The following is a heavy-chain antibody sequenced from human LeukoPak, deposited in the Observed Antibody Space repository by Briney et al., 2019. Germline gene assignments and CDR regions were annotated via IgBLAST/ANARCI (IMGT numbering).Heavy chain of an antibody. D-gene: IGHD5-24*01. V-gene: IGHV3-23*01. CDR3: AKGSDGYNSWYFDY. Sequence: PGGSLRLSCAASGFTFSEYAMSWVRQAPGKGLEWASFISGNGGTTHYGDPAMGRFTISIDNTKNMHFLQMNSLRAEDTAVYYCAKGSDGYNSWYFDYWGQGILVTVSS. CDR1: GFTFSEYA. J-gene: IGHJ4*02. CDR2: ISGNGGTT.